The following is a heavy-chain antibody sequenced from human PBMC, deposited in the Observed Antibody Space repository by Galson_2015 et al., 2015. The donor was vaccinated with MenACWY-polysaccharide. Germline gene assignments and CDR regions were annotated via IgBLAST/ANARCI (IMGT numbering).Heavy chain of an antibody. D-gene: IGHD4-17*01. CDR2: INPKSGYS. CDR1: GYTFTNYD. V-gene: IGHV1-8*01. Sequence: SVKVSCKASGYTFTNYDINWVRQATGQGLEWMGWINPKSGYSGYAQRFHGRVTLTKDTSISTAYLELGGLRSEDTAVYYCARTYGDLDYWGQGTLVTVSS. CDR3: ARTYGDLDY. J-gene: IGHJ4*02.